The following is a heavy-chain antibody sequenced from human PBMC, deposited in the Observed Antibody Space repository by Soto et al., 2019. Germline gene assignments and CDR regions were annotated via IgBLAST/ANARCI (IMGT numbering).Heavy chain of an antibody. CDR2: IFYSGNT. V-gene: IGHV4-59*08. J-gene: IGHJ4*02. CDR3: ARHAPGGPFDS. Sequence: SETLSLTCTVSGGSIRSYYWSWIRQSPGKGLEWIGYIFYSGNTNYNPSLNSRVTLSVDMSKNQFSLKLTSVTAADTAVYYCARHAPGGPFDSWGQGTLVTVSS. CDR1: GGSIRSYY.